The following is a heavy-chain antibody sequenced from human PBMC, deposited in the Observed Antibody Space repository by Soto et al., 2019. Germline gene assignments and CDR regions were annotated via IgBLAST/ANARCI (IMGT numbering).Heavy chain of an antibody. J-gene: IGHJ4*02. CDR3: AHRADLQGNWNGGYFDY. CDR2: IYWDDDK. CDR1: GFSLTARPVG. Sequence: QITLKESGPTRVKPIQTLTLTCTFSGFSLTARPVGVGWIRQPPGKALERLALIYWDDDKRYNPSLKSRLTITKDTSNNQVVLTMTNMDPVDTATYYCAHRADLQGNWNGGYFDYWGPGALVTVSS. D-gene: IGHD1-1*01. V-gene: IGHV2-5*02.